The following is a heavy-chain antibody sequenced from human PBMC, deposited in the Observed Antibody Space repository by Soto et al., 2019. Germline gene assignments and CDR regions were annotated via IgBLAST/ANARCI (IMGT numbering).Heavy chain of an antibody. CDR1: GFTFSSYA. V-gene: IGHV3-23*01. CDR2: ISGSGGST. D-gene: IGHD2-15*01. J-gene: IGHJ4*02. Sequence: GGSLRLSCAASGFTFSSYAMSWVRQAPGKGLEWVSVISGSGGSTYYADSLKGRLTISGDNSKNTLYLQMNSLRAEDTAVYYCAKLLVVVAATTRRPTDYWGQGTLVTVSS. CDR3: AKLLVVVAATTRRPTDY.